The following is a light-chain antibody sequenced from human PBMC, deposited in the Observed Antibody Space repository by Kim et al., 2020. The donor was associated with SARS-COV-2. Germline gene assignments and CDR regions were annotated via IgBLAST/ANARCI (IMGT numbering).Light chain of an antibody. CDR3: QKDGRSPT. CDR1: QGVSSSY. Sequence: SLTLGESAPCACRASQGVSSSYLAWYHQKPGQAPRLLIYGAASRATGIPDRFSGSGSGTDFTLTISRLEIEDFAVYYCQKDGRSPTFGQGTKLEI. CDR2: GAA. V-gene: IGKV3-20*01. J-gene: IGKJ2*01.